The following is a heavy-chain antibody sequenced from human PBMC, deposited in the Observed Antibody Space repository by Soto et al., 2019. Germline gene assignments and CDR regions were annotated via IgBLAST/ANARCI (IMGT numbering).Heavy chain of an antibody. CDR1: GDSVSSNSAA. D-gene: IGHD3-10*01. CDR2: TYYRSKWYN. Sequence: SQTLSLTCAISGDSVSSNSAAWSWIRQSPSRGLEWLGRTYYRSKWYNDYAVSVKSRITINPDTSKKQFSLQLNSVTPEDTAVYYCARDSDYYGSGTIDYWGQGTLVTVSS. J-gene: IGHJ4*02. CDR3: ARDSDYYGSGTIDY. V-gene: IGHV6-1*01.